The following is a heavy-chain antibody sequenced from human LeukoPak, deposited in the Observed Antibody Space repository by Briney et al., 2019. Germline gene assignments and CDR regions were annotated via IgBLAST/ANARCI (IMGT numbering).Heavy chain of an antibody. V-gene: IGHV3-23*01. CDR2: ISGSGGST. J-gene: IGHJ5*02. Sequence: GGSLRLSCAASGFTFSSYAMSWVRQAPGKGLEWVSAISGSGGSTYYADSVKGRFTISRDNAKNSLYLQMNSLRAEDTAVYYCARDLVGLWFGELILPNWFDPWGQGTLVTVSS. CDR3: ARDLVGLWFGELILPNWFDP. D-gene: IGHD3-10*01. CDR1: GFTFSSYA.